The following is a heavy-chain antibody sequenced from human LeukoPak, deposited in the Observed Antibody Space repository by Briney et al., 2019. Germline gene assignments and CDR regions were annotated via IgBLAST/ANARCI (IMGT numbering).Heavy chain of an antibody. Sequence: GRSLRRSCAASGFTFSSYAMHWVRQAPGKGLEWVAVISYDGSNKYYADSVKGRFTISRDNSKNTLYLQMNSLRAEDTAVYYCARGPIVGATSYFDYWGQGTLVTVSS. D-gene: IGHD1-26*01. CDR1: GFTFSSYA. CDR3: ARGPIVGATSYFDY. J-gene: IGHJ4*02. V-gene: IGHV3-30-3*01. CDR2: ISYDGSNK.